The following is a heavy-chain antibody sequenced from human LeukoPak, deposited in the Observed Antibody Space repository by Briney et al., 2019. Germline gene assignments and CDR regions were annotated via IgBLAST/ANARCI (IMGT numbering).Heavy chain of an antibody. CDR2: IYYSVST. J-gene: IGHJ4*02. CDR1: GGSISSSYW. D-gene: IGHD5-18*01. CDR3: ARGRIPTN. Sequence: KPSGTLSLTCAVSGGSISSSYWWSWVRQPPGKGLEWIGYIYYSVSTNYNPSLKSRVTISVDTSKNQFSLKLSSVTAADTAVYYCARGRIPTNWGQGTLVTVSS. V-gene: IGHV4-4*02.